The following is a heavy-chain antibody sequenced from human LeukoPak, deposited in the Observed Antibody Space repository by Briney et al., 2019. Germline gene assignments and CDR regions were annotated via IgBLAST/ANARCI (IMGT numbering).Heavy chain of an antibody. D-gene: IGHD2-15*01. J-gene: IGHJ5*02. Sequence: SETLSLACTVSGASISSSYWSWIRQPAGKGLEWIGRIYTSGSTNYNPSLKSRVTMSVDTSKNQFSLKLSSVTAADTAVYYCAREGPYCSGGSCYHWFDPWGQGTLVTVSS. CDR2: IYTSGST. V-gene: IGHV4-4*07. CDR1: GASISSSY. CDR3: AREGPYCSGGSCYHWFDP.